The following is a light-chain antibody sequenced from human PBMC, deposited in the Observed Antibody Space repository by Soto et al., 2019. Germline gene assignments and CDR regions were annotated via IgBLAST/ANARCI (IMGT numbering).Light chain of an antibody. CDR2: GAS. CDR3: QRYGSSLT. Sequence: EIVLTQSPGTLSLSPGERATLSCRAIQSVSSSYLAWYQQKPGQAPRLLIYGASSRATGIPDRFSGSGSGTDFTLTISRLEPEDFAVYYCQRYGSSLTFGGGTQVEIK. J-gene: IGKJ4*01. CDR1: QSVSSSY. V-gene: IGKV3-20*01.